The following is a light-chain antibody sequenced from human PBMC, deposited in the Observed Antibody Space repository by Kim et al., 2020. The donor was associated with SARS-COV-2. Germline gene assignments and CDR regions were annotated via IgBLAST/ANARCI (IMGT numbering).Light chain of an antibody. CDR1: QDISNW. J-gene: IGKJ1*01. Sequence: DIKMIQSPSSVSASIGDRVTVTCRASQDISNWLAWYQQKPGRAPKLLIYAASSLHGGVPSRFSASGSGTYFTLTITGLQPEDFATYYCQSENSVPPWAFGQGTKVDIK. CDR2: AAS. CDR3: QSENSVPPWA. V-gene: IGKV1-12*01.